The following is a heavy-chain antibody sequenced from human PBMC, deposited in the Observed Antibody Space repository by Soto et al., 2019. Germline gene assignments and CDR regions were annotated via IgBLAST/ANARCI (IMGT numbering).Heavy chain of an antibody. V-gene: IGHV2-5*01. CDR3: AHTPSGDTAMVL. J-gene: IGHJ4*02. CDR1: GFSLSTSGVG. CDR2: IYWNDDK. D-gene: IGHD5-18*01. Sequence: SGPTLVNSTQTLTLTCTFSGFSLSTSGVGVGWFRQPPGKALEWLALIYWNDDKRYSPSLKSRLTITKDTSKNQVVLTMTNMDPVDTATYYCAHTPSGDTAMVLWGQGTLVTVSS.